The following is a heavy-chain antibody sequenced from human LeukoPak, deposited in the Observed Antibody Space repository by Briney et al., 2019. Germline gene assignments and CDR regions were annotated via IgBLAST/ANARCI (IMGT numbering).Heavy chain of an antibody. J-gene: IGHJ2*01. CDR2: IYYSGST. D-gene: IGHD4-11*01. CDR3: ARGLGNWYFDL. V-gene: IGHV4-59*01. CDR1: GGSISSFY. Sequence: SETLSLTCTVSGGSISSFYWSWIRQPPRKGLEWIGYIYYSGSTNYNPSLKSRVTISIDTSKNQFSLKLSSVTAADTAVYYCARGLGNWYFDLWGRGTLVTVSS.